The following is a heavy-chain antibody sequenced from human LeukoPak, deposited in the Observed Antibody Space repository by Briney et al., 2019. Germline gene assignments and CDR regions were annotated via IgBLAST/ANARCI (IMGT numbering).Heavy chain of an antibody. Sequence: SETLSLTCAVYGGSFSGYYWSWIRQPPGKGLEWIGEINHSGSTNYNPSLKSRVTISVDTSKNQFSLKLSSVTAADTAVYYCAGLAAAGTAYWGQGTLVTVSS. D-gene: IGHD6-13*01. CDR1: GGSFSGYY. CDR2: INHSGST. V-gene: IGHV4-34*01. J-gene: IGHJ4*02. CDR3: AGLAAAGTAY.